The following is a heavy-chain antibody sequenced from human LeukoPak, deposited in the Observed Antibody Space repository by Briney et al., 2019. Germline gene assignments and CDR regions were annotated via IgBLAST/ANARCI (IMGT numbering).Heavy chain of an antibody. V-gene: IGHV4-61*01. CDR3: ARGRSYGFDFDS. Sequence: PSETLSLACDVAGVSINICCYYWTWIRQPPGKGLEWIGYKYYSGSTRYNSSLRSRLTLSLDTSKNQFSLRLTSVTAADTAVYYCARGRSYGFDFDSWGPGTLVIVSS. CDR1: GVSINICCYY. J-gene: IGHJ4*02. D-gene: IGHD5-18*01. CDR2: KYYSGST.